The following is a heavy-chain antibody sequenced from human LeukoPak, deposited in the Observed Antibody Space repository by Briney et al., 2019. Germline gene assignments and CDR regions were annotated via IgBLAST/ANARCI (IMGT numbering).Heavy chain of an antibody. V-gene: IGHV3-48*03. CDR1: GFTFSSYE. J-gene: IGHJ6*04. Sequence: SGGSLRLSCAASGFTFSSYEMNWVRQAPGKGLEWVSYISSSGSTIYYADSVKGRFTISRDNAKNSLYLQMNSLRAEDTAVYYRARADWNLYYGMDVWGKGTTVTVSS. CDR3: ARADWNLYYGMDV. CDR2: ISSSGSTI. D-gene: IGHD1-1*01.